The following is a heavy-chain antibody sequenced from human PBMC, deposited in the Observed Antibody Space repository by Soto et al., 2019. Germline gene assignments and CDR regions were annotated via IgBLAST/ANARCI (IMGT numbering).Heavy chain of an antibody. V-gene: IGHV1-8*01. CDR3: GRQAGGASTPGDDY. Sequence: QVQLVQSGAEVRKPGASVRVSCKASGYTFDAFDIHWVRQATGQGLELMGWMNPYTGETAYTQTFRGRVFMTRDTSVSTAYMELTSLTSEDSAIYFCGRQAGGASTPGDDYWGQGTLVTVSS. CDR2: MNPYTGET. D-gene: IGHD2-15*01. J-gene: IGHJ4*02. CDR1: GYTFDAFD.